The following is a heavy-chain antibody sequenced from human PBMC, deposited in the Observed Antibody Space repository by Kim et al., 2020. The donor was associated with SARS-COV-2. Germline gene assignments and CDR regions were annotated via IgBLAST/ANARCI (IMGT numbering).Heavy chain of an antibody. Sequence: GGSLRLSCAASGFTFSSYGMHWVRQAPGKGLEWVAVIWYDGSNKYYADSVKGRFTISRDNPKNTLYLQMNSLRAEDTAVYYCARAGLDFWSGYSAGYFDYWGQGTLVTVSS. CDR2: IWYDGSNK. CDR1: GFTFSSYG. V-gene: IGHV3-33*08. CDR3: ARAGLDFWSGYSAGYFDY. J-gene: IGHJ4*02. D-gene: IGHD3-3*01.